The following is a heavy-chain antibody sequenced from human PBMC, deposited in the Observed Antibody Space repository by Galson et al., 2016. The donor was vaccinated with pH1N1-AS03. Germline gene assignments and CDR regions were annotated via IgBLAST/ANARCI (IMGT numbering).Heavy chain of an antibody. Sequence: SLRLSCAGAGFKISTYAINWVRQAPGKGLEWVTGISDSSRGGNIYYADAVKGRFTISRDTSKNTQYLQMNSLRDEDTAVYYCVTHGAWGQGALVTLSS. CDR2: ISDSSRGGNI. CDR3: VTHGA. V-gene: IGHV3-23*01. D-gene: IGHD3-10*01. J-gene: IGHJ5*02. CDR1: GFKISTYA.